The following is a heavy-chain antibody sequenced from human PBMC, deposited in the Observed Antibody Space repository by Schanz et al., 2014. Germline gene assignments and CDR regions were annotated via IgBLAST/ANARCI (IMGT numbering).Heavy chain of an antibody. J-gene: IGHJ6*02. CDR1: GFTVNTNY. Sequence: EVPVVEFGGGLVQPGGSLRLSCAVSGFTVNTNYMSWVRQAPGKGLEWVSSISSNSDYIYYSESVKGRFTISRDNAKNSLYLQMNSLRAEDTAVYYCARQRSYFYAMDVWGQGTTVTVSS. V-gene: IGHV3-21*04. CDR2: ISSNSDYI. CDR3: ARQRSYFYAMDV.